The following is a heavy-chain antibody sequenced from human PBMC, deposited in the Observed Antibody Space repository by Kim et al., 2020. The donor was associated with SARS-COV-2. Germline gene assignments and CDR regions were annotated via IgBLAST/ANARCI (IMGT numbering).Heavy chain of an antibody. D-gene: IGHD3-9*01. CDR3: AKVIPTYYDILTGYYPLNYYYYGMDV. CDR1: GFTFSSYA. J-gene: IGHJ6*01. CDR2: ISGSGGST. Sequence: GGSLRLSCAASGFTFSSYAMSWVRQAPGKGLEWVSAISGSGGSTYYADSVKGRFTISRDNSKNTLYLQMNSLRAEDTAVYYCAKVIPTYYDILTGYYPLNYYYYGMDVWGQGTTVTVSS. V-gene: IGHV3-23*01.